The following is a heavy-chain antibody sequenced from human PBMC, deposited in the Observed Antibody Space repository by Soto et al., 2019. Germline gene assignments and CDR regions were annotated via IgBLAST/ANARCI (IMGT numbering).Heavy chain of an antibody. D-gene: IGHD3-10*01. CDR2: IYNSGSS. CDR3: ARGTMLRGPGYYYAMDV. Sequence: KPSETLSLTCTVSGDSISRNGYFWTWIRQHPGKGLEWIGYIYNSGSSYYNPSLKSRVIISVDTSKNHFSLNLTAVTAADTAVYYCARGTMLRGPGYYYAMDVWDQGTTVTVSS. CDR1: GDSISRNGYF. V-gene: IGHV4-31*03. J-gene: IGHJ6*02.